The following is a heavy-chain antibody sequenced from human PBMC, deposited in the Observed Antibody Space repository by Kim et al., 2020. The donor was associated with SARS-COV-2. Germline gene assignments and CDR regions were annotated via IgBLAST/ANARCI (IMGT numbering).Heavy chain of an antibody. J-gene: IGHJ4*02. V-gene: IGHV4-31*02. Sequence: YHPALKVRLDISVDTSKNQFSLKLTSVPAADTAVYFCAREVGSAKLYYFDYWGQGILLTVSS. D-gene: IGHD1-26*01. CDR3: AREVGSAKLYYFDY.